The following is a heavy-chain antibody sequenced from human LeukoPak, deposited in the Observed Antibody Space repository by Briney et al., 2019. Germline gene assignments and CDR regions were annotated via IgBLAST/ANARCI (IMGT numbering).Heavy chain of an antibody. CDR1: GFTFSSYW. D-gene: IGHD5-18*01. V-gene: IGHV3-48*01. J-gene: IGHJ4*02. CDR2: ISSSSNSI. Sequence: TGGSLRLSCAASGFTFSSYWMSWVRQAPGKGLEWISYISSSSNSIYYADSVKGRFTISRDNAKNSLYLQMNSLRAEDTAVYYCLRYNYGYYFDYWGQGTLVTVSS. CDR3: LRYNYGYYFDY.